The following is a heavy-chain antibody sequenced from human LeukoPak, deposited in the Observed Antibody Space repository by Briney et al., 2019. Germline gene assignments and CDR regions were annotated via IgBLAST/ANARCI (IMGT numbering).Heavy chain of an antibody. D-gene: IGHD1-1*01. CDR2: ISNSDSSI. J-gene: IGHJ2*01. CDR3: ARDAATIGTYWYFDL. CDR1: GFSFSSYS. Sequence: GGPLRLSCAASGFSFSSYSMNWVRQAPGKGLEWVSYISNSDSSIYYADSVKGRFTISRDNAKLSLFLQMNTLRDEDTAVYYCARDAATIGTYWYFDLWGRGTLVTVSS. V-gene: IGHV3-48*02.